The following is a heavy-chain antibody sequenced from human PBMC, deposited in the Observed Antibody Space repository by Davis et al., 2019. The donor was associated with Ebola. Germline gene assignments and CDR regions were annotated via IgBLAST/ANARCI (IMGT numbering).Heavy chain of an antibody. D-gene: IGHD5-24*01. CDR3: TTRVERWLQNWGRFVY. V-gene: IGHV4-34*01. Sequence: SETLSLTCGVSGGSFSAHYWSWIRQSPGTGLEWIGDIHSSGTTKYNPSLKGRFTMSLDTSNRQFFLSLNSVTAADSAIYYCTTRVERWLQNWGRFVYWGQGTLVAVSS. CDR2: IHSSGTT. CDR1: GGSFSAHY. J-gene: IGHJ4*02.